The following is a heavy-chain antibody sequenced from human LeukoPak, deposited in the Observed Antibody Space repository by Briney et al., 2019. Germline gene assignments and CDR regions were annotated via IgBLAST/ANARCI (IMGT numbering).Heavy chain of an antibody. D-gene: IGHD5-12*01. CDR1: GYTFTSYD. J-gene: IGHJ4*02. CDR2: MNPNSGNT. Sequence: ASVKVSCKASGYTFTSYDINWVRQATGQGLEWMGWMNPNSGNTGYAQKFQGRVTMTRNTSISTAYMELSSLRSEDTAVYYCACWDIVATILNYWGQGTLVTVSS. V-gene: IGHV1-8*01. CDR3: ACWDIVATILNY.